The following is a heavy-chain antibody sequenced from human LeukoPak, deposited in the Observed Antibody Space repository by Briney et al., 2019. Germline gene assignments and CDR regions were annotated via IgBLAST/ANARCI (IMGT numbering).Heavy chain of an antibody. J-gene: IGHJ4*02. D-gene: IGHD1-26*01. CDR2: IYYSGGT. Sequence: SETLSLTCTVSGGSIISYYWSWIRQQPGKGLEWIGYIYYSGGTNYNPSLKSRVTISVDTSKNQFSLKLSSVTAADTAVYYCARLGFSNSGSYLAPSDYWGQGTLVTVSS. V-gene: IGHV4-59*08. CDR3: ARLGFSNSGSYLAPSDY. CDR1: GGSIISYY.